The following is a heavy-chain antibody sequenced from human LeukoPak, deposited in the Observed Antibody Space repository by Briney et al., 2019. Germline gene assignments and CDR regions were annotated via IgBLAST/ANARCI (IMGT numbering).Heavy chain of an antibody. CDR1: GFTFSSYA. V-gene: IGHV3-23*01. J-gene: IGHJ4*02. CDR2: ITGGGGST. CDR3: AKVNILTASYTGDY. D-gene: IGHD3-9*01. Sequence: PGGSLRLSCAASGFTFSSYAMTWVRQAPGKGLEWVSSITGGGGSTYYADSVKGRFTISRDNSKNTLYLQVNSLRAEDTAVYYCAKVNILTASYTGDYWGQGTLVTVSS.